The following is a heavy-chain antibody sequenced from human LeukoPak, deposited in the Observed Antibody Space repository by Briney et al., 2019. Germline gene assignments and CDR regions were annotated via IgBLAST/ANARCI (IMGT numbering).Heavy chain of an antibody. J-gene: IGHJ4*02. V-gene: IGHV4-59*01. CDR2: IYYSGST. CDR3: ARGVIARV. Sequence: KPSETLSLTCAVYGGSFSGYYWSWIRQPPGKGLEWIGYIYYSGSTNYNPSLKSRVTISVDTSKNQFSLKLSSVTAADTAVYYCARGVIARVWGQGTLVTVSS. CDR1: GGSFSGYY. D-gene: IGHD6-13*01.